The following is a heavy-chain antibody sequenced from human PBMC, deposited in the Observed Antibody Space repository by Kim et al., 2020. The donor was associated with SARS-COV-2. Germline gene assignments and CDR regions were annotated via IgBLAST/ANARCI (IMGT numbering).Heavy chain of an antibody. CDR2: IWYDGSNK. J-gene: IGHJ6*02. Sequence: GGSLRLSCAASGFTFSSYGMHWVRQAPGKGLEWVAVIWYDGSNKYYADSVKGRFTISRDNSNNTLYLQMNSLRAEDTAVYYCARDNYLEAERDYYYGMDVWGQGTTVTVSS. D-gene: IGHD1-1*01. V-gene: IGHV3-33*01. CDR1: GFTFSSYG. CDR3: ARDNYLEAERDYYYGMDV.